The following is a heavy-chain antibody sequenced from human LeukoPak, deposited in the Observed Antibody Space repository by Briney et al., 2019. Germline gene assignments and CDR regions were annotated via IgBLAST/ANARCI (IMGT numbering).Heavy chain of an antibody. CDR1: GGTFSSYA. CDR2: IIPTFGTA. J-gene: IGHJ4*02. Sequence: SVKVSCKASGGTFSSYAISWVRQAPGQGLEWMGGIIPTFGTANYAQKFQGRVTIIADGSTSTAYMELSSLRSEDTAVYYCARARGYSYGYYFDYWGQGTLVTVSS. V-gene: IGHV1-69*13. D-gene: IGHD5-18*01. CDR3: ARARGYSYGYYFDY.